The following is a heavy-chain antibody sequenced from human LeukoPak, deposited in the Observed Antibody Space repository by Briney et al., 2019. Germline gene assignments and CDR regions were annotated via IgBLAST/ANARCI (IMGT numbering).Heavy chain of an antibody. CDR3: AKDKSSWYIDYFDY. CDR1: GFTFSSYG. V-gene: IGHV3-30*02. D-gene: IGHD6-13*01. J-gene: IGHJ4*02. CDR2: IRYDGSNK. Sequence: GGSLRLSCGASGFTFSSYGMHWVRQAPGKGLEWVAFIRYDGSNKYYADSVKGRFTISRDNSKNTLYLQMNSLRAEDTAVYYCAKDKSSWYIDYFDYWGQGTLVTVSS.